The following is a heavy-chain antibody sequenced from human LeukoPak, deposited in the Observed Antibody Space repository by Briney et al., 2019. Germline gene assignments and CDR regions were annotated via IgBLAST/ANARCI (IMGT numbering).Heavy chain of an antibody. CDR2: ISGSGGST. CDR3: AKAVTMDYFDY. CDR1: GFIYSSYA. J-gene: IGHJ4*02. Sequence: GGSLRLSCAASGFIYSSYAMSWLRRSPGKGLEWVSAISGSGGSTYYADSVKGRFTISRDNSKNTLYLQMNSLRAEDTAVYYCAKAVTMDYFDYWGQGTLVTVSS. V-gene: IGHV3-23*01. D-gene: IGHD4-17*01.